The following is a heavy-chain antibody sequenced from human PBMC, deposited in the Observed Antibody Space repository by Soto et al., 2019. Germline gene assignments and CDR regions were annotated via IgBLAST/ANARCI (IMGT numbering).Heavy chain of an antibody. D-gene: IGHD6-19*01. CDR1: GGAFSRYS. J-gene: IGHJ3*02. CDR3: ARERGDRPVAGSDAFEM. CDR2: IVPMYDTP. V-gene: IGHV1-69*01. Sequence: QVQLVQSGADMKNPGSSVRVCCKASGGAFSRYSIIWVRQAPGQGPEWIGGIVPMYDTPVYSQKFQGRVTITADESTTTAYMELSSLRSEDTAVYFCARERGDRPVAGSDAFEMCGQGTVVTVSS.